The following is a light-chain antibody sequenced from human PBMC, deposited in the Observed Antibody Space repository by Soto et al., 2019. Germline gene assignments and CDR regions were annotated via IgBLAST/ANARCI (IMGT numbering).Light chain of an antibody. J-gene: IGKJ1*01. V-gene: IGKV1-27*01. Sequence: DIQMTQSPSSLSASVGDTVTITCRASQGISNYLAWYQQKPGQVPNLLIYAASTLQSGVPSRFSGSGSGTDFSLTISRLRTEDVATYYCQKYNNAPRTFGQGTKVEI. CDR3: QKYNNAPRT. CDR2: AAS. CDR1: QGISNY.